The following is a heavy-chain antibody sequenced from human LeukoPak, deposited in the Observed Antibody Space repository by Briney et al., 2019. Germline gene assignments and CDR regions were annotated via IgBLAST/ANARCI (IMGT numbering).Heavy chain of an antibody. Sequence: GGTLRLSCAASGFTFSSYGMNWVRQAPGKGLEWVSSISSSSSYIYYADSVKGRFTISRDNAKNSLYLQMNSLRAEDTAVCYCARAASVGATNLPDYWGQGTLVTVSS. CDR1: GFTFSSYG. V-gene: IGHV3-21*01. J-gene: IGHJ4*02. CDR2: ISSSSSYI. CDR3: ARAASVGATNLPDY. D-gene: IGHD1-26*01.